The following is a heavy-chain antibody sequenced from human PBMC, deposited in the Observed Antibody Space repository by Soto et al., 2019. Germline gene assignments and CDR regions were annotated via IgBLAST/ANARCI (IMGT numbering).Heavy chain of an antibody. CDR3: ARLWGIADHDS. CDR1: GITFKTYS. J-gene: IGHJ5*01. Sequence: QVQLVQSGAEVKKPGSSVKVSCKSSGITFKTYSVSWVRQAPGHGLEWMGGVIPILGKPMYAQKFQDRFTITADESSQTVFMELTSLTSDYTAVYYCARLWGIADHDSWGQGTRVTVSS. CDR2: VIPILGKP. V-gene: IGHV1-69*12. D-gene: IGHD2-21*01.